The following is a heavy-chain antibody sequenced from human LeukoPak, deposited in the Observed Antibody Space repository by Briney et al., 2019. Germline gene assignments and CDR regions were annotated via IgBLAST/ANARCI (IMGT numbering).Heavy chain of an antibody. Sequence: SQTLSLTCAISGDSVSSNSAAWNWIRQSPSRGLEWLGRTYYRSKWYNDYAVSAKSRITINPDTSKNQFSLQLNSVTPEDTAVYYCARAMITFGGVIVPPPSDWFDPWGQGTLVTVSS. J-gene: IGHJ5*02. CDR1: GDSVSSNSAA. V-gene: IGHV6-1*01. D-gene: IGHD3-16*02. CDR2: TYYRSKWYN. CDR3: ARAMITFGGVIVPPPSDWFDP.